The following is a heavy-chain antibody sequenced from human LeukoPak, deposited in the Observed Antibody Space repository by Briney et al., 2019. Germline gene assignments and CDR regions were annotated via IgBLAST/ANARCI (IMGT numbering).Heavy chain of an antibody. V-gene: IGHV3-7*01. Sequence: GGSLRLSCAASGFTFSTFWMSWVRQAPGKGLEWVANIRHDGSEKYYVDSVKGRFTISRDNAEKSLSLRMNSLGVEDTAVYYCARDPPGGFDYWGQGTLVTVSS. CDR1: GFTFSTFW. CDR3: ARDPPGGFDY. CDR2: IRHDGSEK. D-gene: IGHD3-10*01. J-gene: IGHJ4*02.